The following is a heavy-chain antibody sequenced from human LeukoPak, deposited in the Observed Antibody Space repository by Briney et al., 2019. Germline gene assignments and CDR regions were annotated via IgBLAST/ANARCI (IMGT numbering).Heavy chain of an antibody. CDR1: GFTFSSYG. CDR2: IWYDGSNK. CDR3: ARALERDGMDV. J-gene: IGHJ6*02. D-gene: IGHD1-1*01. V-gene: IGHV3-33*01. Sequence: GGSLRLSCAASGFTFSSYGMHWVRQVPGKGLEWVAVIWYDGSNKYYADSVKGRFTISRDNAKNSLYLQMNSLRAEDTAVYYCARALERDGMDVWGQGTTVTVSS.